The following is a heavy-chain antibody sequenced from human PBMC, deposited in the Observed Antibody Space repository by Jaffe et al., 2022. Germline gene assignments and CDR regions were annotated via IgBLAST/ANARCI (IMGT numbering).Heavy chain of an antibody. CDR3: VKDRYCPGGVCYTESLDY. D-gene: IGHD2-8*02. CDR1: GFIFSNYG. V-gene: IGHV3-30*02. CDR2: IRYDGSNQ. Sequence: QVQLVESGGGVLQPGGSLRLSCAASGFIFSNYGMHWVRQAPGKGLEWVTFIRYDGSNQYYGDSVKGRFTVSRDNSKNTLYLQMNNLGPEDTAFYYCVKDRYCPGGVCYTESLDYWGQGTLVTVSS. J-gene: IGHJ4*02.